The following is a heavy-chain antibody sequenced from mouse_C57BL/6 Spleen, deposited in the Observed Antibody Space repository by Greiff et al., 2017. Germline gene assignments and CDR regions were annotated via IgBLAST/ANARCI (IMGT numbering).Heavy chain of an antibody. J-gene: IGHJ3*01. CDR3: ARCGYTWFAY. D-gene: IGHD2-2*01. CDR1: GFTFSDYG. CDR2: ISSGSSTI. V-gene: IGHV5-17*01. Sequence: EVMLVESGGGLVKPGGSLKLSCAASGFTFSDYGMHWVRQAPEKGLEWVAYISSGSSTIYYADTVKGRFTISRDNAKNTLFLQMTSLRSEDTAMYYCARCGYTWFAYWGQGTLVTVSA.